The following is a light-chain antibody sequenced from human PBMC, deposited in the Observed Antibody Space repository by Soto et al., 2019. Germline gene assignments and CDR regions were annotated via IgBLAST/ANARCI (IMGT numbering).Light chain of an antibody. CDR3: QQCRGSRT. J-gene: IGKJ1*01. Sequence: EIVMTQSPATLSVSPGERATLSCRASQSVSSVYLAWYQQKPGQAPRLLIHGASTRATGIPDRFSGTGSGTDFTLTISRLEPEDFAVYYCQQCRGSRTFGQGTKVDI. CDR1: QSVSSVY. CDR2: GAS. V-gene: IGKV3-20*01.